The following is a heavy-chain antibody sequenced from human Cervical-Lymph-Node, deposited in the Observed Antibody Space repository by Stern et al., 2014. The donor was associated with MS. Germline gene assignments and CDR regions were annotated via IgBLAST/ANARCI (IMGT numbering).Heavy chain of an antibody. Sequence: QVTLRESGPTLVKPTQTLTLTCTFSGFLFNTSEASVGWIRQPPGKALEWLGIIYWDDDKRYSPSLKSRLTLTKDTSTNQVVLTMTNMDPVDTATYYCAHSDYSKWYFDYWGQGTLVTVSS. V-gene: IGHV2-5*02. CDR1: GFLFNTSEAS. D-gene: IGHD4-11*01. CDR2: IYWDDDK. CDR3: AHSDYSKWYFDY. J-gene: IGHJ4*02.